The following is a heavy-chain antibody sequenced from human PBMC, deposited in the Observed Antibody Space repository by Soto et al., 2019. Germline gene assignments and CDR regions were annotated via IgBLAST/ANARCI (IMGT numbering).Heavy chain of an antibody. Sequence: PSETLSLTCAVYGGSFSGYHWSWIRQPPGKGLEWIGEINHSGSTNYNPSLKSRVTISVDTSKNQFSLKLSYVTAADTAVYYCAREAVARDSSGQLEYWGQGTLVTVSS. CDR2: INHSGST. V-gene: IGHV4-34*01. D-gene: IGHD3-22*01. CDR1: GGSFSGYH. J-gene: IGHJ4*02. CDR3: AREAVARDSSGQLEY.